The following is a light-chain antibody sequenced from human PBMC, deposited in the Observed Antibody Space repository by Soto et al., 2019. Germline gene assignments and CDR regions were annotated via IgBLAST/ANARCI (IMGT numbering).Light chain of an antibody. CDR1: TAAVTSGHY. CDR3: LLSYSGARLVV. Sequence: QAVVTQEPSLTVSPGGTVTLTCGSCTAAVTSGHYPYWFQQKPGQAPRTLIYDTSNKHSWTPARFSGSLLGGKAALTLSGAQPEDEAEYYCLLSYSGARLVVFGGGTKLTVL. J-gene: IGLJ2*01. CDR2: DTS. V-gene: IGLV7-46*01.